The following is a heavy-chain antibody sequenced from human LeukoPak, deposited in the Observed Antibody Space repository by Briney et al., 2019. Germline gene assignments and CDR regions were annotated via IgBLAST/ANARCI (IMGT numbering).Heavy chain of an antibody. CDR1: GGSISSGGYY. D-gene: IGHD1-14*01. CDR2: IYHSGST. J-gene: IGHJ4*02. Sequence: PSETLSLTCTVSGGSISSGGYYWSWIRQPPGKGLEWIGYIYHSGSTYYNPSLKSRVTISVDRSKNQFSLKLSSVTAADTAVYYCARVRSGYFDYWGQGTLVTVSS. CDR3: ARVRSGYFDY. V-gene: IGHV4-30-2*01.